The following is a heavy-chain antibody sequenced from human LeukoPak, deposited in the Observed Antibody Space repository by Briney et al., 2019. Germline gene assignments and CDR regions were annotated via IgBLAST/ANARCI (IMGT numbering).Heavy chain of an antibody. V-gene: IGHV3-66*02. CDR2: IYSGGST. J-gene: IGHJ5*02. CDR3: ARGTTGILDWSDP. D-gene: IGHD1-14*01. Sequence: GGSLRLSCAASGFTVSSNYMSWVRQAPGKGLEWVSVIYSGGSTYYADSVKGRFTISRDNSKNTLYLQMNSLRAEDTAVYYCARGTTGILDWSDPWGQGTLVTVSS. CDR1: GFTVSSNY.